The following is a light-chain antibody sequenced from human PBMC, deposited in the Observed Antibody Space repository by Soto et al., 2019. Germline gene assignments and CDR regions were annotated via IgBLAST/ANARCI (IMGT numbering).Light chain of an antibody. CDR1: QSVGTS. CDR2: GAS. V-gene: IGKV3-20*01. J-gene: IGKJ1*01. Sequence: EIVLTQSPVTLSLSPGERGTLSCRASQSVGTSLAWYQQKPGQAPRLLIYGASNRATGIPDRFSGSGSGTDFTLTISKLGPEDFAVYHCQQYGGSPRTFGQGTKVELK. CDR3: QQYGGSPRT.